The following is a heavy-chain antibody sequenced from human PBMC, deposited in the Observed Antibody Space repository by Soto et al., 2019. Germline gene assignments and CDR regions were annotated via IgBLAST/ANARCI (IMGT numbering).Heavy chain of an antibody. CDR3: AIDFWSGYYGMDV. Sequence: GGSLRLSCAASGFTFSSYGMHWVRQAPGKGLEWVAVISYDGSNKYYADSVKGRFTISRDNSKNTLYLQMNSLRAEDTAVYYCAIDFWSGYYGMDVWGQGTTVTVSS. V-gene: IGHV3-30*03. J-gene: IGHJ6*02. CDR1: GFTFSSYG. CDR2: ISYDGSNK. D-gene: IGHD3-3*01.